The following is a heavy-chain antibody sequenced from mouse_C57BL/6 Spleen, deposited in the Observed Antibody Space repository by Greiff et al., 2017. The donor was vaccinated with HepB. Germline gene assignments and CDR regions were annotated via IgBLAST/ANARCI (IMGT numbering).Heavy chain of an antibody. CDR2: IYPRDGST. CDR1: GYTFTDHT. CDR3: ARDGQLRLPASWFAY. J-gene: IGHJ3*01. V-gene: IGHV1-78*01. D-gene: IGHD3-2*02. Sequence: VQLQQSDAELVKPGASVKISCKVSGYTFTDHTIHWMKQRPEQGLEWIGYIYPRDGSTKYNEKFKGKATLTADKSSSTADMQLNSLSSEDSAVYFCARDGQLRLPASWFAYWGQGTLVTDSA.